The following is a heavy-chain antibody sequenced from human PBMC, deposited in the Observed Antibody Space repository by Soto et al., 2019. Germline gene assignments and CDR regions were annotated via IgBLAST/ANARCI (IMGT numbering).Heavy chain of an antibody. CDR1: GFTFSSYG. CDR2: IWYDGRNK. D-gene: IGHD3-10*01. J-gene: IGHJ6*02. CDR3: ARDTARAMVRIYYGMDV. Sequence: QVQLVESGGGVVQPGRSLRLSCAASGFTFSSYGMHWVRQAPGKGLEWVAVIWYDGRNKYYADSVKGRFTISRDNSKNTLYLQMNSLRAEDTAVYYCARDTARAMVRIYYGMDVWGQGTTVTVSS. V-gene: IGHV3-33*01.